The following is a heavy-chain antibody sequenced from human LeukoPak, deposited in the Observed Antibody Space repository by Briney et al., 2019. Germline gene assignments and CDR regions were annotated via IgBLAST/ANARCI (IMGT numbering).Heavy chain of an antibody. CDR3: TRRWRYYDSCDYLDY. CDR2: IKSTANSYVT. Sequence: PGGCLKLSCAASGFTFSGSAMHWVRQASGKGLEWVGRIKSTANSYVTTYAASVKGRFTISRDDSKNTAYLQMNSLKTEDTAVYYCTRRWRYYDSCDYLDYWGQGTLVTVSS. D-gene: IGHD3-22*01. V-gene: IGHV3-73*01. CDR1: GFTFSGSA. J-gene: IGHJ4*02.